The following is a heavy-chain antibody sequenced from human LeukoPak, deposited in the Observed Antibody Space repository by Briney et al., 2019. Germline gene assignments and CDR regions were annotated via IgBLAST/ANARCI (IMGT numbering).Heavy chain of an antibody. CDR3: AWLPSY. D-gene: IGHD5-12*01. Sequence: SETLSLTCTVSGGSISSDYWSWIRQPDGKGLEWIGRIYTSGSTNYSPSLKSRVTISVDTSKSQLSLKLSSVTAADTAVYYCAWLPSYWGQGTQVTVSS. CDR1: GGSISSDY. CDR2: IYTSGST. J-gene: IGHJ4*02. V-gene: IGHV4-4*07.